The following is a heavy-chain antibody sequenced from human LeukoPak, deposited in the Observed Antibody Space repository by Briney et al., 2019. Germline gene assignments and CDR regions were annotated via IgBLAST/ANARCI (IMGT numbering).Heavy chain of an antibody. D-gene: IGHD2-2*02. V-gene: IGHV4-34*01. CDR3: ARGTVVVPAAISLSRPGARFDY. CDR1: GGSFSGYY. J-gene: IGHJ4*02. Sequence: PSETLSLTCAVYGGSFSGYYWSWIRQPPGKGLEWIGEINHSGSTNYNPSLKSRVTISVDTSKNQFSLKLSSVTGADTAVYYCARGTVVVPAAISLSRPGARFDYWGQGTLVTVSS. CDR2: INHSGST.